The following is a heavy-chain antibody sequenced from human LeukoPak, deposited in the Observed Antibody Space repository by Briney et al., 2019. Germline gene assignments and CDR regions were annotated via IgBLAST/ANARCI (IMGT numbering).Heavy chain of an antibody. CDR3: ASGLYDSSGYYFIDAFDI. Sequence: PGRSLRLSCAASGFTFSSYGMHWVRQAPGKGLEWVAVISYDGSNKYYADSVKGRFTISRDNAKNSLYLQMNSLRAEDTAVYYCASGLYDSSGYYFIDAFDIWGQGTMVTVSS. V-gene: IGHV3-30*03. J-gene: IGHJ3*02. CDR2: ISYDGSNK. D-gene: IGHD3-22*01. CDR1: GFTFSSYG.